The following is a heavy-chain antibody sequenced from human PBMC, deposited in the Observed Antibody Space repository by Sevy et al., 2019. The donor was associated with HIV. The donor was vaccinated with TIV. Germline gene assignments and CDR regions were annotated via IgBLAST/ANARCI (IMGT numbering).Heavy chain of an antibody. CDR2: IYHNGST. D-gene: IGHD3-3*01. CDR1: GYSISSGYH. CDR3: LRLRSVTAADTAVYYCARGGTLRFLGWLSNWFDP. J-gene: IGHJ5*02. V-gene: IGHV4-38-2*01. Sequence: SETLSLTCAVSGYSISSGYHWGWIRQPPGKGLEWIGSIYHNGSTYYNPSLKSRVTISVDTSKNQFSLSRFTKSVETPRNQSSLRLRSVTAADTAVYYCARGGTLRFLGWLSNWFDPWGQGTLVTVSS.